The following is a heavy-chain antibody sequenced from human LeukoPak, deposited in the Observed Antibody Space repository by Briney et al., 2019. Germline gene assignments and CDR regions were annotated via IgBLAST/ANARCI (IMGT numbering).Heavy chain of an antibody. CDR3: ARITMVRGVIFDWYFDL. Sequence: ASVKVSCKTSGYSENFYGITWVRQVAGQGLEWMGWISAQHGQTEYAPNSQDRVTMTTDTSTSIAHMELRSLRSDDTAVYYCARITMVRGVIFDWYFDLWGRGTLVTVSS. V-gene: IGHV1-18*01. J-gene: IGHJ2*01. CDR1: GYSENFYG. D-gene: IGHD3-10*01. CDR2: ISAQHGQT.